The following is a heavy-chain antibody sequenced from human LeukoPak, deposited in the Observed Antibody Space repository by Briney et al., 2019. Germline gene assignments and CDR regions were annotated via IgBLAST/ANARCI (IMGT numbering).Heavy chain of an antibody. D-gene: IGHD3-3*01. J-gene: IGHJ5*02. CDR2: IYYSGST. Sequence: SETLSLTCTVSGGSISSGDYYWSWIRQPPGKGLEWIGYIYYSGSTNYNPSLKSRVTISVDTSKNQFSLKLSSVTAADTAVYYCARAPYDFWSGYVNWFDPWGQGTLVTVSS. CDR1: GGSISSGDYY. V-gene: IGHV4-30-4*01. CDR3: ARAPYDFWSGYVNWFDP.